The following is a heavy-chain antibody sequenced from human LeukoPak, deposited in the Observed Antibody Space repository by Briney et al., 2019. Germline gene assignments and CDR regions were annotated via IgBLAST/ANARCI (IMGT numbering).Heavy chain of an antibody. V-gene: IGHV4-59*01. D-gene: IGHD4-17*01. CDR1: GGSTSSYY. Sequence: PSETLSLTCTVSGGSTSSYYWSWIRQPPGKGLEWIGYIFSSGSTNYNPSLKSRVTISVDTSKNQFSLKLNSVTAADTAVYYCARGGDYGDLRYFDYWGQGTLVTVSS. J-gene: IGHJ4*02. CDR2: IFSSGST. CDR3: ARGGDYGDLRYFDY.